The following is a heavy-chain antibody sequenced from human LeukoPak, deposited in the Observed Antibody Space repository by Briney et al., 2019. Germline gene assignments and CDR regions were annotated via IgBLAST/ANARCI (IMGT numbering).Heavy chain of an antibody. Sequence: PSETLSLTCTVSGGSISSYYWSWSRQPPGKGLEWIGYIYYSGSTYYNPSLKSRVTISVDTSKNQFSLKLSSVTAADTAVYYCARHYPYYDFWSGYYHPHYFDYWGQGTLVTVSS. J-gene: IGHJ4*02. CDR1: GGSISSYY. D-gene: IGHD3-3*01. CDR2: IYYSGST. CDR3: ARHYPYYDFWSGYYHPHYFDY. V-gene: IGHV4-59*04.